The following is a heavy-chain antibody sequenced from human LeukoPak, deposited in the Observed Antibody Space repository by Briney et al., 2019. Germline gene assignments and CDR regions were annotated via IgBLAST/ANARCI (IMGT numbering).Heavy chain of an antibody. CDR3: ARHGLTYSSGWYLDF. CDR2: IYYSEST. V-gene: IGHV4-39*01. Sequence: SETLSLTCAVSGGSISSSSYYWGWIRQPPGKGLEWIGTIYYSESTYYNPSLKSRVTISFDTSKNQFSLKLTSVTATDTAVYYCARHGLTYSSGWYLDFWGQGTLVTVSS. D-gene: IGHD6-19*01. J-gene: IGHJ4*02. CDR1: GGSISSSSYY.